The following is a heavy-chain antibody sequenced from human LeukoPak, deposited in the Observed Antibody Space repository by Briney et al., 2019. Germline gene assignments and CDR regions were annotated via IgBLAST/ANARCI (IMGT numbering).Heavy chain of an antibody. CDR1: GGTFSSYA. CDR3: ARGNGIAAAPLGY. V-gene: IGHV1-69*13. Sequence: SVKVSCKASGGTFSSYAISWVRQAPGQGLEWMGGTIPIFGTANYAQKFQGRVTITADESTSTAYVELISLRSEDTAVYYCARGNGIAAAPLGYWGQGTLVTVSS. CDR2: TIPIFGTA. J-gene: IGHJ4*02. D-gene: IGHD6-13*01.